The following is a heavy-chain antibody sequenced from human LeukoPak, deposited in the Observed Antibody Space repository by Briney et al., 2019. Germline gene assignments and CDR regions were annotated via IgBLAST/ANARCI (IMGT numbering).Heavy chain of an antibody. CDR2: IIPIFGTA. V-gene: IGHV1-69*01. CDR3: ARAPYYYGSGSYYRPGLDY. CDR1: GGTFSSYA. Sequence: SVKVSCEASGGTFSSYAISWVRQAPGQGLEWMGGIIPIFGTANYAQKFQGRVTITADESTSTAYMELSSLRSEDTAVYYCARAPYYYGSGSYYRPGLDYWGQGTLVTVSS. D-gene: IGHD3-10*01. J-gene: IGHJ4*02.